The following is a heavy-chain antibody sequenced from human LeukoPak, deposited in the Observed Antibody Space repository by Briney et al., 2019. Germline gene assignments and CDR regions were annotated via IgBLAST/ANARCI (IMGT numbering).Heavy chain of an antibody. D-gene: IGHD6-13*01. CDR3: ARDLGPPGIAAAGTPILYYYYGMDV. CDR2: INPNSGGT. CDR1: GYTFTGYY. J-gene: IGHJ6*02. V-gene: IGHV1-2*02. Sequence: ASVKVSCKASGYTFTGYYMHWVRQAPGQGLEWMGWINPNSGGTNYAQKFQGRVTMTRDTSISTAYMELSRLRSDDTAVYYCARDLGPPGIAAAGTPILYYYYGMDVWGQGTTVTVSS.